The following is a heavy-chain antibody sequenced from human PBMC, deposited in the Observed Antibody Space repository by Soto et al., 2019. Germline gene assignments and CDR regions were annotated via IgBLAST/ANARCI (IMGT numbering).Heavy chain of an antibody. V-gene: IGHV2-5*02. CDR3: AHRPSCGDYLGAFDI. CDR1: GFSLSTSGVG. J-gene: IGHJ3*02. Sequence: QITLKESGPPLVKPTQTLTLTCTFSGFSLSTSGVGVGWIRQPPGKALEWLALIYWDDDKRYSPSLKSRLTITKDTSKNQVLLTMTDMDPVDTATYYCAHRPSCGDYLGAFDIWGQGTMVTVSS. CDR2: IYWDDDK. D-gene: IGHD4-17*01.